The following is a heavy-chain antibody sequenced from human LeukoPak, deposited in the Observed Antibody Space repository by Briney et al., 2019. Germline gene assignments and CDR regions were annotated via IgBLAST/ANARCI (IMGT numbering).Heavy chain of an antibody. Sequence: PGRSLRLSCAASGFTFDDYAMHWVRQAPGKGLEWVSGISWNSGSIGYADSVKGRFTISRDNAKNSLYLQMNSLRAEDTAVYYCAKVRGRHYYDSHFDYWGQGTLVTVSS. CDR3: AKVRGRHYYDSHFDY. J-gene: IGHJ4*02. CDR2: ISWNSGSI. CDR1: GFTFDDYA. V-gene: IGHV3-9*01. D-gene: IGHD3-22*01.